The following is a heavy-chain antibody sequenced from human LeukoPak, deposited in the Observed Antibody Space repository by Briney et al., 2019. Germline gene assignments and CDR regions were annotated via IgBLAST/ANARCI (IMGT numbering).Heavy chain of an antibody. J-gene: IGHJ3*02. Sequence: SETLSLTCTVSGGSISSYYWSWIRQPPGKGLEWIGYIYYSGSTNYNPSLKSRVTISVDTSKNQFSLKLSSVTAADTAVYYCARAGREYSSSWDAFDIWGQGTMVTVSS. D-gene: IGHD6-13*01. CDR1: GGSISSYY. CDR3: ARAGREYSSSWDAFDI. V-gene: IGHV4-59*01. CDR2: IYYSGST.